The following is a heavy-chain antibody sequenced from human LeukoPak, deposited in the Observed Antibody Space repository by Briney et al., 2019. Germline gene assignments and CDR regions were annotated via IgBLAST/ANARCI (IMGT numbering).Heavy chain of an antibody. CDR2: INPSSGGT. CDR3: ARGCQYQLLIFLYYYMDV. D-gene: IGHD2-2*01. Sequence: GASVKVSCKASGYTFTDYYMHWVRQAPGQGLEWMGWINPSSGGTNYAQKFQGRVTVTRDTSISTAYMDLSRLRSDDTAVYYCARGCQYQLLIFLYYYMDVWGKGTTVTISS. CDR1: GYTFTDYY. V-gene: IGHV1-2*02. J-gene: IGHJ6*03.